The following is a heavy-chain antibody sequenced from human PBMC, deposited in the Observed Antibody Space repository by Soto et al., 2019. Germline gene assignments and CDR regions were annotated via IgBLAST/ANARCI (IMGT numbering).Heavy chain of an antibody. J-gene: IGHJ4*02. V-gene: IGHV3-48*01. CDR2: ISGRSTTI. Sequence: EVQLVESGGGLVQPGGSLRLSCAASGFTFSDYSINWVRQAPGKGLEWISYISGRSTTINYADSVKGRFTISRDNAKNSLHLQMNSVRAEDTALYYCVRDHAYSFDYWGQGTPVTVSS. CDR1: GFTFSDYS. CDR3: VRDHAYSFDY.